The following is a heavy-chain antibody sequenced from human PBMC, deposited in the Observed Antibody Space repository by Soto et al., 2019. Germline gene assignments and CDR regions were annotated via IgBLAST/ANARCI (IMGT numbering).Heavy chain of an antibody. Sequence: GGSLTLSCTASGFSFSSYAMTWVRQSPGEGLEWVSIISGGGVTTYYAGSMKGRFNISRDNSKNTLYLHMSSLTAEDTAVYYCAKGGYDIRWHLDFWGQGTLVTVSS. J-gene: IGHJ4*02. V-gene: IGHV3-23*01. D-gene: IGHD2-15*01. CDR2: ISGGGVTT. CDR1: GFSFSSYA. CDR3: AKGGYDIRWHLDF.